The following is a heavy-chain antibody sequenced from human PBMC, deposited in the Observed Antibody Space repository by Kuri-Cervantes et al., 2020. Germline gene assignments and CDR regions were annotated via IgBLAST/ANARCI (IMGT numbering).Heavy chain of an antibody. J-gene: IGHJ6*02. V-gene: IGHV3-53*01. D-gene: IGHD4-17*01. Sequence: GGSLRLSCAASGFTVSSNYMSWVRQAPGKGLEWVSVIYSGGSTYYADSVKGRFTISRDNSKNTLYLQMSSLRAEDTAVYYCARDHDYGDYLVGYYGMDVWGQGTTVTVSS. CDR1: GFTVSSNY. CDR3: ARDHDYGDYLVGYYGMDV. CDR2: IYSGGST.